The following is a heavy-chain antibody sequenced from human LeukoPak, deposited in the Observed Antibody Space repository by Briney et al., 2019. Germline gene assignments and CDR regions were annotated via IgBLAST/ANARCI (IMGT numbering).Heavy chain of an antibody. V-gene: IGHV4-61*02. Sequence: SETLSLTCTVSGGSISSGSYYWSWIRQPAGKGLEWIGRIYTSGSTNYNPSLKTRVTISVDASKNHFSLNLSSVTAADTAVYYCARISVAGPTDYWGQGTLVTVS. CDR2: IYTSGST. CDR1: GGSISSGSYY. J-gene: IGHJ4*02. D-gene: IGHD6-19*01. CDR3: ARISVAGPTDY.